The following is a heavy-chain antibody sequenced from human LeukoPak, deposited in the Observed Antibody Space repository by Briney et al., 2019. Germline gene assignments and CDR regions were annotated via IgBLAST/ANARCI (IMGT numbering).Heavy chain of an antibody. J-gene: IGHJ4*02. CDR1: GFTFSSYA. V-gene: IGHV3-30-3*01. CDR2: ISYDGSNK. D-gene: IGHD3-3*01. CDR3: ARDSAAYYDFWSGYSEGGYYFDY. Sequence: GGSLRLSCAASGFTFSSYAMHWVRQAPGKGLEWVAVISYDGSNKYYADSVKGRFTISRDNSKNTLYLQMNSLRAEDTAVYYCARDSAAYYDFWSGYSEGGYYFDYWGQGTLVTVSS.